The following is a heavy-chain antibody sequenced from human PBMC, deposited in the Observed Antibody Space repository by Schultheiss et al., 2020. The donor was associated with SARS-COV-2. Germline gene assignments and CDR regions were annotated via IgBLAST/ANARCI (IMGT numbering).Heavy chain of an antibody. CDR3: ANFGAPPEHYDFWSGYYSPYYYGMDV. CDR2: ISAYNGNT. V-gene: IGHV1-18*01. Sequence: GESLKISCKASGYTFTSYGISWVRQAPGQGLEWMGWISAYNGNTNYAQKLQGRVTMTTDTSTSTAYMELRSLRSDDTAVYYCANFGAPPEHYDFWSGYYSPYYYGMDVWGQGTTVTVSS. D-gene: IGHD3-3*01. CDR1: GYTFTSYG. J-gene: IGHJ6*02.